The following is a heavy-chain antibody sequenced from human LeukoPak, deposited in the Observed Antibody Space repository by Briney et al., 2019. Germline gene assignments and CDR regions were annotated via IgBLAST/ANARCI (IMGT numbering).Heavy chain of an antibody. CDR2: ISAYNGNT. CDR1: GYTFTGYY. Sequence: ASVKVSCKASGYTFTGYYMHWVRQAPGQGLEWMGWISAYNGNTNYAQKLQGRVTMTTDTSTSTAYMELRSLRSDDTAVYYCARDGSYYDFWSGYSPETHYYYMDVWGKGTTVTVSS. J-gene: IGHJ6*03. V-gene: IGHV1-18*04. D-gene: IGHD3-3*01. CDR3: ARDGSYYDFWSGYSPETHYYYMDV.